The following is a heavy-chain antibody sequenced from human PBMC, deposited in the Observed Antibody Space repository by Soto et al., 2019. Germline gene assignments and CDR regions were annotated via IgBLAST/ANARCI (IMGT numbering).Heavy chain of an antibody. CDR2: INAGNANT. Sequence: GASVKVSCKASGYTFSSYAMHWVRQAPGQRLEWMGWINAGNANTKYSQKFQGRVTITRDTSASTAYMELSSLRSEDTAVYYCARDWCSGGSCYSLGSGMDVWGQGTTVTVSS. CDR1: GYTFSSYA. V-gene: IGHV1-3*01. J-gene: IGHJ6*02. D-gene: IGHD2-15*01. CDR3: ARDWCSGGSCYSLGSGMDV.